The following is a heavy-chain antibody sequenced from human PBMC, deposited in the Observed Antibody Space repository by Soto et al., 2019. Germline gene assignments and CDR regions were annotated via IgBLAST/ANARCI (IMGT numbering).Heavy chain of an antibody. D-gene: IGHD2-2*01. V-gene: IGHV1-3*01. J-gene: IGHJ6*02. CDR1: GYTLSTYA. Sequence: ASVKVSCKASGYTLSTYAMHWVRQAPGQRLEWMGWINGGNGNTKYSQRFQGRVTMTRDTSASTDYMELSSLASEDTAVYYCARADCSSNSCYFYYGMDVWGQGTTVT. CDR2: INGGNGNT. CDR3: ARADCSSNSCYFYYGMDV.